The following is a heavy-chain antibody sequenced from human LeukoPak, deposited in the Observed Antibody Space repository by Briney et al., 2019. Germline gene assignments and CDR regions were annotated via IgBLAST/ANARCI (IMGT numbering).Heavy chain of an antibody. V-gene: IGHV3-23*01. J-gene: IGHJ3*02. CDR1: GFTFSNYA. CDR3: ARGGAFDI. D-gene: IGHD3-16*01. Sequence: GGPLRLSCAASGFTFSNYAMSWVRQAPGKGLEWVSVISGSGGNTYYADSVKGRFTISRDNSKNTLYLQMNSLRAEDTAVYYCARGGAFDIWGQGTMVTVSS. CDR2: ISGSGGNT.